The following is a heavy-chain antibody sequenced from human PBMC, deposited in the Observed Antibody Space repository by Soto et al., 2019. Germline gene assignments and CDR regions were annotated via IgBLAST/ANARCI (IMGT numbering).Heavy chain of an antibody. J-gene: IGHJ5*02. Sequence: QVQLHESGPGLVKPSETLSLTCTVSGGSISGGDYHWSWIRQPPRKGLEWVEYIYDSATYHNPSLKSGVINSVGTSKNQSSLQPSCVTAADTAVYYCAAGSCSSSGCYWFDPWGQRTLVTVSS. CDR3: AAGSCSSSGCYWFDP. CDR2: IYDSAT. D-gene: IGHD2-2*01. V-gene: IGHV4-30-4*01. CDR1: GGSISGGDYH.